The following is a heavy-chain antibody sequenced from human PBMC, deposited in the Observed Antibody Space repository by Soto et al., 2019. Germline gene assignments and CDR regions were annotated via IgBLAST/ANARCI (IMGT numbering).Heavy chain of an antibody. CDR1: GDSISRGGHS. CDR2: IYHSGNA. CDR3: ARTALISFLIVPPPRCTHL. D-gene: IGHD3-22*01. J-gene: IGHJ1*01. Sequence: PSETLSLTCTVPGDSISRGGHSWSWIRQHTGKGLEWIGYIYHSGNAYYSSSLRSRATISVDTSKNQLSLQLNSATAADTAVYYCARTALISFLIVPPPRCTHLWCQG. V-gene: IGHV4-31*03.